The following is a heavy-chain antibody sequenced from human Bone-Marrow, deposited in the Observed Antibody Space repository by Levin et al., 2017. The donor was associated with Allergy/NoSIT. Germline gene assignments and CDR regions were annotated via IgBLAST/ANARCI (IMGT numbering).Heavy chain of an antibody. V-gene: IGHV4-31*02. Sequence: SQTLSLTCTVSGESVSSSGFYWTWIRQYPGKGLEWIGHIYYPGNTSYNPSLKSRVSISEDRSKNQFSLKLDSVTAADTAVYYCARESVYYGSGSRIDCWGQGTLVTVSS. CDR3: ARESVYYGSGSRIDC. CDR2: IYYPGNT. CDR1: GESVSSSGFY. D-gene: IGHD3-10*01. J-gene: IGHJ4*02.